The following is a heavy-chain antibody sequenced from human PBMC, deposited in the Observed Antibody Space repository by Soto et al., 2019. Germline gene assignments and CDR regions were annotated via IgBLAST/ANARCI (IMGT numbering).Heavy chain of an antibody. V-gene: IGHV1-69*01. J-gene: IGHJ6*02. CDR1: GTTFSYSA. CDR2: IIPISGVP. CDR3: ATPIVEVRTKGVYYYADV. D-gene: IGHD2-2*01. Sequence: QVHLVQSGAEVKKPGSSVKVSCKASGTTFSYSAITWLRQAPGQGLEWMGGIIPISGVPNYAKKFQGRVTISAEECTITVDKHMSGLTSEDTAVYYCATPIVEVRTKGVYYYADVWGQGTMVTVS.